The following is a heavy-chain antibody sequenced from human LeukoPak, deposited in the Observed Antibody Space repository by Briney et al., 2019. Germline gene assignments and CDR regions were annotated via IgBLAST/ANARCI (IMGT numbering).Heavy chain of an antibody. CDR1: GFTFSSYS. Sequence: GGSLRLSCAASGFTFSSYSMNWVRQAPGKGLEWVSSISSSSSYIYYADSVKGRFTISRDNAKNSLYLQMNSLRAEDTAVYYCAKEPVPGYSSGWYGDWGQGTLVTVSS. J-gene: IGHJ4*02. CDR3: AKEPVPGYSSGWYGD. D-gene: IGHD6-19*01. V-gene: IGHV3-21*01. CDR2: ISSSSSYI.